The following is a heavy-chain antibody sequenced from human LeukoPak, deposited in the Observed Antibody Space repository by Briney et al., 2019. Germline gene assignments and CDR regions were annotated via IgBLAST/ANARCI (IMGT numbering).Heavy chain of an antibody. Sequence: GGSLRLSCAASGFTFSNAWMSWVRQAPGKGLEWVGRIKSKTDGGTTDYAAPVKGRFTISRDDSKNTLYLQMNSLKTEDTAAYYCTLTYYDFWSGYSAWGQGTLVTVSS. CDR2: IKSKTDGGTT. CDR3: TLTYYDFWSGYSA. J-gene: IGHJ4*02. D-gene: IGHD3-3*01. V-gene: IGHV3-15*01. CDR1: GFTFSNAW.